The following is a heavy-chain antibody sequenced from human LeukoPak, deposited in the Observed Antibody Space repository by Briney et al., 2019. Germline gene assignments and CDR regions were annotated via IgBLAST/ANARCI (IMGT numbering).Heavy chain of an antibody. J-gene: IGHJ4*02. CDR3: ARGSSSSWSPTRFDY. CDR1: GYIFTSYW. CDR2: IYPGDSDT. V-gene: IGHV5-51*01. Sequence: GESLQISCKGSGYIFTSYWIGWVRQMPGKGLEWMGIIYPGDSDTRYSPSFQGQVTISADKSISTAYLQWSSLKASDTAMYYCARGSSSSWSPTRFDYWGQGTLVTVSS. D-gene: IGHD6-13*01.